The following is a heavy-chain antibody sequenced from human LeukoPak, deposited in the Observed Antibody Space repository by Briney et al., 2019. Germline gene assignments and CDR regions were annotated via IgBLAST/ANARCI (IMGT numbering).Heavy chain of an antibody. CDR2: ISTYNDNT. D-gene: IGHD1-26*01. CDR3: ARVVFEVGFQFDF. CDR1: GYTFNNYG. Sequence: ASVTVSCTASGYTFNNYGINWVRQAPGQGLEWMGWISTYNDNTNYAQKLQGRVTMTTDTSTSTAYMELRSLTSDDTAVYSCARVVFEVGFQFDFWGQGTLVTVSS. J-gene: IGHJ4*02. V-gene: IGHV1-18*01.